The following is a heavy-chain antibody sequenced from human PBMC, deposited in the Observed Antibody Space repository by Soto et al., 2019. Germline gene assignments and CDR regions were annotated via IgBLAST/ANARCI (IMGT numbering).Heavy chain of an antibody. J-gene: IGHJ4*02. CDR1: GGSISSGGYY. Sequence: TLSLPFTVSGGSISSGGYYWSFIRQHPGKGLEWIGYIYYSRSTYYNPSLKSRVTISVDTSKNQFSLKLRSVTAADTAVYYCARRGPGTYFDYWGQGTLVTVSS. CDR3: ARRGPGTYFDY. V-gene: IGHV4-31*03. D-gene: IGHD6-13*01. CDR2: IYYSRST.